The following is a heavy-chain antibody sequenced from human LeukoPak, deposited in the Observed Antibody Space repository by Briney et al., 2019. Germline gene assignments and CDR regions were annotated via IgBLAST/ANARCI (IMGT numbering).Heavy chain of an antibody. CDR3: AIARHIVVVTANGGMDV. J-gene: IGHJ6*02. D-gene: IGHD2-21*02. CDR2: MNPNSGNT. V-gene: IGHV1-8*01. CDR1: GYTFTSYD. Sequence: ASVKVSCKASGYTFTSYDINWVRQATGQGLEWMGWMNPNSGNTGYAQKFQGRVTMTRNTSISTAYMELSSLRSEDTAVYYCAIARHIVVVTANGGMDVWGQGTTVTVSS.